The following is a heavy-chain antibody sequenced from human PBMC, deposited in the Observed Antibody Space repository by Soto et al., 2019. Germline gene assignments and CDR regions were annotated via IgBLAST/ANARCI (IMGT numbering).Heavy chain of an antibody. J-gene: IGHJ6*02. V-gene: IGHV1-69*01. CDR3: AREQWLTSYYYYGMDG. CDR1: GGTFSSYA. Sequence: QVQLVQSGAEVKKPGSSVKVSCKASGGTFSSYAISWVRQAPGQGLEWMGGIIPIFGTANYAQKFQGRVTSTADDSTRTAYMELSSVRSDDTAVYYCAREQWLTSYYYYGMDGWVQGTTVTVS. D-gene: IGHD6-19*01. CDR2: IIPIFGTA.